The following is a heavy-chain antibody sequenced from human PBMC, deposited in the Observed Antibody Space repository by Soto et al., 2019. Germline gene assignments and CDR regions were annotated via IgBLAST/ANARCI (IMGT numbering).Heavy chain of an antibody. CDR3: ARAVLLWFGELYYFDY. D-gene: IGHD3-10*01. J-gene: IGHJ4*02. CDR1: GYTFTSYG. CDR2: ISAYNGNT. V-gene: IGHV1-18*01. Sequence: ASVKVSCKASGYTFTSYGISWVRQAPGQGLEWMGWISAYNGNTNYAQKLQGRVTMTTDTSTSTAYMELRSLRSDDTAVYYCARAVLLWFGELYYFDYWGQGTLVTVSS.